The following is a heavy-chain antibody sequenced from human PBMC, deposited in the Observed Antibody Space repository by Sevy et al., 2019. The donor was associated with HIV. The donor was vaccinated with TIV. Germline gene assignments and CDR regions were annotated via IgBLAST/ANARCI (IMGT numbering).Heavy chain of an antibody. CDR1: GFTFSSYE. V-gene: IGHV3-48*03. CDR3: ARVDANYDKGFDP. D-gene: IGHD3-22*01. CDR2: ISSSGTTI. Sequence: GGSLRLSCEASGFTFSSYEMNWVRQAPGKGLEWVSYISSSGTTIKYADPVKGRLTISRDNAKNSLYMQMNSLRAEDTAVYYCARVDANYDKGFDPWGQGTLVTVSS. J-gene: IGHJ5*02.